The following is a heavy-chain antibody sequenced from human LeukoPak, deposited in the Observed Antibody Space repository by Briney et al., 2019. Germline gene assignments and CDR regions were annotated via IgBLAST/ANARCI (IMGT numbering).Heavy chain of an antibody. Sequence: SETLSLTCTVSGGSISSSSYSWGWIRQPPGKGLEWIGSIYYSGSTYYNPSLKSRVTISVDTSKNQFSLKLSSVTAADTAVYYCARESRVQWELLLSGWFDPWGQGTLVTVSS. D-gene: IGHD1-26*01. CDR3: ARESRVQWELLLSGWFDP. CDR1: GGSISSSSYS. CDR2: IYYSGST. J-gene: IGHJ5*02. V-gene: IGHV4-39*07.